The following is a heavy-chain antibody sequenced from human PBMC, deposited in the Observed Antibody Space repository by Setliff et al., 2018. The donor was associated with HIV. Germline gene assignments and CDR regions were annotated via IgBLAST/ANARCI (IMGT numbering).Heavy chain of an antibody. V-gene: IGHV3-48*01. CDR1: GFTFSSYS. CDR2: ISSSSSTI. Sequence: PGGSLRLSCAASGFTFSSYSMNWVRQAPGKGLEWVSYISSSSSTIYYADSVKGRFTISRDNAKNSLYLQMNSLRAEDTAVYYCARGSGIGLITFGGVIVGGGSFDYWGQGTLVTVSS. J-gene: IGHJ4*02. D-gene: IGHD3-16*02. CDR3: ARGSGIGLITFGGVIVGGGSFDY.